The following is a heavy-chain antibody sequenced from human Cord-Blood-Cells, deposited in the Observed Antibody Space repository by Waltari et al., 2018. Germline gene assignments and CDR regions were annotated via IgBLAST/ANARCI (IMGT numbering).Heavy chain of an antibody. CDR2: IYHSGGT. D-gene: IGHD3-22*01. CDR1: GGSISRSNW. J-gene: IGHJ3*02. CDR3: ARGASSGYWAGAVGGPDAFDI. V-gene: IGHV4-4*02. Sequence: QVQLQESGPGLVTPSGTLSLTCAVVGGSISRSNWWSWVRQPPGQWLAWIGEIYHSGGTNYNPSLKSRVTISVDKSKNQFSLKLSSVTAADTAVYYCARGASSGYWAGAVGGPDAFDIWGQGTMVTVSS.